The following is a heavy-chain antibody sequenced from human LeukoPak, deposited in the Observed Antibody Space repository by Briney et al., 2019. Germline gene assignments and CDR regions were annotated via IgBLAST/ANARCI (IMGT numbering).Heavy chain of an antibody. V-gene: IGHV3-23*01. CDR2: VGGSGGSDGRT. CDR3: ARGFYNSGLSLSAYDI. CDR1: GFTFSDYP. Sequence: GGSLRLSCAASGFTFSDYPMTWVRHAPGKGLEWVAVVGGSGGSDGRTEYGDSVKGRFSISRDNSRNTLYLQMNSLRAEDTAVYHCARGFYNSGLSLSAYDIWGQGTMVTVS. D-gene: IGHD2/OR15-2a*01. J-gene: IGHJ3*02.